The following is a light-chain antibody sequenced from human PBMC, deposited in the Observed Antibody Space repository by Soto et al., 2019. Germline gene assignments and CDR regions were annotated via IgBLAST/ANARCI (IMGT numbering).Light chain of an antibody. V-gene: IGLV2-14*01. J-gene: IGLJ1*01. CDR1: SSDVGGYNY. CDR3: SSYTTSNTRQIV. CDR2: DVS. Sequence: QSALTQPASVSGSPGQSITISCTGTSSDVGGYNYVSWYQQHPGKAPKFMIYDVSNRPSGVSNRFSGSKSGNTASLTISGLQAEDEADYNCSSYTTSNTRQIVFGTGTKSPS.